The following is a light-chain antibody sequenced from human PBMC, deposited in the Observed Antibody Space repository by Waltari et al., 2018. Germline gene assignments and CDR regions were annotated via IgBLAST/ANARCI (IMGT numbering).Light chain of an antibody. CDR3: QQSYSLPPWT. CDR1: QSVDTY. J-gene: IGKJ1*01. CDR2: GAS. Sequence: DTQMTQSPSSLSASIGDRVTIPCRASQSVDTYLNWYQQKPGKAPQLLIYGASILQSGVPSRFSGSGYGTHFTLTISSLQPEDFASYYCQQSYSLPPWTFGQGTKVEIK. V-gene: IGKV1-39*01.